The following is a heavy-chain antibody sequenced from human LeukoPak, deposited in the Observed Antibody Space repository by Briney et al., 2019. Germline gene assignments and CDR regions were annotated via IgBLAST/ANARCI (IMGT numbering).Heavy chain of an antibody. CDR2: IIPIFGTA. Sequence: SVKVSCKASGGTFSSYAISWVRQAPGQGLEWMGGIIPIFGTANYTQKFQGRVTITADESTSTAYMELRSLRSEDTAVYYCARGPYSSGWYYFDYWGQGTLVTVSS. D-gene: IGHD6-19*01. CDR3: ARGPYSSGWYYFDY. J-gene: IGHJ4*02. CDR1: GGTFSSYA. V-gene: IGHV1-69*13.